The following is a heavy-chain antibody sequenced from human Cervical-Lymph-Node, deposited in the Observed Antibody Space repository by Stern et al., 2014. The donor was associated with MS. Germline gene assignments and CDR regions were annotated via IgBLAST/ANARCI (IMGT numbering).Heavy chain of an antibody. CDR3: AKGIAVADYYPDY. CDR2: ISWNSGSI. J-gene: IGHJ4*02. CDR1: GFTFDDYA. D-gene: IGHD6-19*01. V-gene: IGHV3-9*01. Sequence: VQLVQSGGGLVQPGRSLRLSCAASGFTFDDYAMHWVRQAPGKGLEWVSGISWNSGSIGYADSVKGRFTISRDNAKNSLYLQMNSLRAEDTALYYCAKGIAVADYYPDYWGQGTLVTVSS.